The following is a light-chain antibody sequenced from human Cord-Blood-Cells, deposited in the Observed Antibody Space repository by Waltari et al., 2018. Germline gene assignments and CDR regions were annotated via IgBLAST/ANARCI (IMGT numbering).Light chain of an antibody. Sequence: QSALTQPASVSGSPGQSITISCTGTSSDVGGYNYVSWYQRLPGKAPKLMIYDVSNRPSGVSNRFSGSKSGNTASLTISGLQAEDEADYYCSSYTSSSTLVFGGGTKLTVL. CDR1: SSDVGGYNY. V-gene: IGLV2-14*01. CDR3: SSYTSSSTLV. CDR2: DVS. J-gene: IGLJ3*02.